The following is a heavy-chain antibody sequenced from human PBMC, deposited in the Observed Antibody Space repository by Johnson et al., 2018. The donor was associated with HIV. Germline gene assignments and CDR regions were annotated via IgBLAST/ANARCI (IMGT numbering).Heavy chain of an antibody. D-gene: IGHD3-16*01. CDR1: GFTFDDYA. J-gene: IGHJ3*02. Sequence: VQLVESGGGLVRPGRSLRLSCAASGFTFDDYAMHWVLQAPGKGLEWVSGISWNSGSIGYADSVKGRFTISRDNSKNTLYLQMNSLRAEDTALYYCARGGRAKDPNDAFDIWGQGTMVTVSS. CDR2: ISWNSGSI. CDR3: ARGGRAKDPNDAFDI. V-gene: IGHV3-9*01.